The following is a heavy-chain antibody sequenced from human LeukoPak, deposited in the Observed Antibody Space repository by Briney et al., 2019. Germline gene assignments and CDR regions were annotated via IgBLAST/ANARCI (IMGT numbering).Heavy chain of an antibody. V-gene: IGHV3-30*02. CDR1: GFTFSSYG. J-gene: IGHJ4*02. D-gene: IGHD5-12*01. CDR2: IRYDGSNK. CDR3: AKAGGYSGYYSFDY. Sequence: SGGSLRLSCAASGFTFSSYGMHWVRQAPGKGLEWVAFIRYDGSNKYYADSVKGRFTISRDNSKNTLYLQMNSLRAEDTAVYFCAKAGGYSGYYSFDYWGQGTLLTVSS.